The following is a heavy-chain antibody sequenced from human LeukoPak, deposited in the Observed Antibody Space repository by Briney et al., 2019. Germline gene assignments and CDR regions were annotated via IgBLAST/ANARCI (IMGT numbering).Heavy chain of an antibody. CDR3: ARVRYDILTGSVDY. CDR1: GYTFSDYG. J-gene: IGHJ4*02. Sequence: GTSLRLSCTASGYTFSDYGMHWVRQAPGKGLEWLSVISYSGVVKFYADSVKGRFTISRDNAKNSLYLQMDSLRAEDTAVYYCARVRYDILTGSVDYWGQGTLVTVSS. V-gene: IGHV3-33*08. D-gene: IGHD3-9*01. CDR2: ISYSGVVK.